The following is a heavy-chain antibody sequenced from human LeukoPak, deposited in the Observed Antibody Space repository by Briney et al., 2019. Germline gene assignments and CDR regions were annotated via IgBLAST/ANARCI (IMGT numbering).Heavy chain of an antibody. Sequence: GGSLRLSCAASGFTFEDYAMHWVRQAPGKGLEWVPGISWNSGIIVYADSVKGRITISRDNAKNSLYLQMNSLRAEDMALYYCAKSSIAVAGLDAFDIWGQGTMVTVSS. CDR3: AKSSIAVAGLDAFDI. J-gene: IGHJ3*02. D-gene: IGHD6-13*01. CDR2: ISWNSGII. V-gene: IGHV3-9*03. CDR1: GFTFEDYA.